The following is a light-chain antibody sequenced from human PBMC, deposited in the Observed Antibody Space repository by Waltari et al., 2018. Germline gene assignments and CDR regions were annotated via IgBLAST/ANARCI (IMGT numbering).Light chain of an antibody. J-gene: IGKJ1*01. V-gene: IGKV3-20*01. CDR2: GAS. CDR1: QSVSKA. Sequence: EIVLTQSPGTLSLSRGERDTVSCRASQSVSKALAWYQQKPGHAPRLLIYGASTRATGIPDRFSGSGSGTDFSLTISRLEPDDFAVYYCQHYLRLPVTFGQGTTVEI. CDR3: QHYLRLPVT.